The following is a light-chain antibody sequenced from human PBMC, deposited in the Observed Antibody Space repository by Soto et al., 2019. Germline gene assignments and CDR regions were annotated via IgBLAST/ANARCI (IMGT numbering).Light chain of an antibody. CDR3: QQHNDWPRT. Sequence: EIVMTQSPATLSVSPGERAIFSCRASQSVYSNLAWYQQKPGQAPRLLFYGASTRATGIPARFSGSGSGTQFTLTISSLQSEDFAVYYCQQHNDWPRTFGQGTKVEIK. V-gene: IGKV3-15*01. CDR1: QSVYSN. J-gene: IGKJ1*01. CDR2: GAS.